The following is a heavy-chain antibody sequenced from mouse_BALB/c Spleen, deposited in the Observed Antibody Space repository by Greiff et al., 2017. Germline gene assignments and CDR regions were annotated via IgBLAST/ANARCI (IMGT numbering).Heavy chain of an antibody. J-gene: IGHJ4*01. D-gene: IGHD2-14*01. CDR3: ARRAYYKYDGYYYAMDY. V-gene: IGHV1-9*01. CDR2: ILPGSGST. CDR1: GYTFSSYW. Sequence: QVQLQQSGAELMKPGASVKISCKATGYTFSSYWIEWVKQRPGHGLEWIGEILPGSGSTNYNEKFKGKATFTADTSSNTAYMQLSSLTSEDSAVYYCARRAYYKYDGYYYAMDYWGQGTSVTVSS.